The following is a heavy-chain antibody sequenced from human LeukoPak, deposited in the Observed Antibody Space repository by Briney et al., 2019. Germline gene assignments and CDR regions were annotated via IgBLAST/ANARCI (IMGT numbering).Heavy chain of an antibody. Sequence: ASVKVSCKASGYTFTSYYMHWGRQAPGQGLECMGIINPSGGSTSYAQKFQGRVTMNRDTSTSTVYMELSSLRSEDTAVYYCARARYSSGWYTWFDPWGQGTLVTVSS. CDR3: ARARYSSGWYTWFDP. J-gene: IGHJ5*02. D-gene: IGHD6-19*01. V-gene: IGHV1-46*01. CDR2: INPSGGST. CDR1: GYTFTSYY.